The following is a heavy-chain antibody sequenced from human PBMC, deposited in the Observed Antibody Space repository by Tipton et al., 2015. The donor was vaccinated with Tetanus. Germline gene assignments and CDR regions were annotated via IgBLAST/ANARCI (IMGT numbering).Heavy chain of an antibody. Sequence: LRLSCAVSGASISSIYSWSWIRQPPGKGLEWIGYVFRSGSADYNPSLKSRVNISLDRSENQISLMLTSVTAADTAVYYCARVACSSTSCYSHYFGYWGPGSLVTVSS. CDR2: VFRSGSA. V-gene: IGHV4-30-2*01. CDR3: ARVACSSTSCYSHYFGY. D-gene: IGHD2-2*01. CDR1: GASISSIYS. J-gene: IGHJ4*02.